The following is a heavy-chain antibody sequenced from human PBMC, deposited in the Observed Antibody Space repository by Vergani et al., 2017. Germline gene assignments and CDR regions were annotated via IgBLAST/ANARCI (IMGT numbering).Heavy chain of an antibody. CDR3: PKSAWQVVWNRWSDINC. V-gene: IGHV3-49*03. CDR1: GFTFGDYA. J-gene: IGHJ4*01. CDR2: IRSMSYGGTT. D-gene: IGHD3-16*01. Sequence: EVQLVESGGGLVQPGRSLRLSCTASGFTFGDYAVSWFRQAPGKGLEWVGFIRSMSYGGTTEYAASVKGRFSITRDDSKNIAYLQMSSLKTEDTAVYYCPKSAWQVVWNRWSDINCWSEGTL.